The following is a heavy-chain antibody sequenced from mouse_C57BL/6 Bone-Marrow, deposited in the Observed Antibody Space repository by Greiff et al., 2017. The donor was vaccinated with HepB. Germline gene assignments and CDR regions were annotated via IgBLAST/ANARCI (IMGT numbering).Heavy chain of an antibody. J-gene: IGHJ2*01. CDR3: ARRGYYGSSSFDY. D-gene: IGHD1-1*01. V-gene: IGHV1-82*01. Sequence: VKLQESGPELVKPGASVKISCKASGYAFSSSWMNWVKQRPGKGLEWIGRIYPGDGDTNYNGKFKGKATLTADKSSSTAYMQLSSLTSEDSAVYFCARRGYYGSSSFDYWGQGTTLTVSS. CDR2: IYPGDGDT. CDR1: GYAFSSSW.